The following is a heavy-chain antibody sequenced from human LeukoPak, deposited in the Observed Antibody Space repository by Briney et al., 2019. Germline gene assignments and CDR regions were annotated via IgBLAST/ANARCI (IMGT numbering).Heavy chain of an antibody. D-gene: IGHD5-18*01. Sequence: SETLSLTCTVSGGSISTYYWSWIRQPPGKGLEWIGYIYNSGSTNYNPSLKSRVTISVDTSKNKFSLKLSSVTAADTAVYYCARGGYSYGYDDDFDYWGQGTLVTVSS. J-gene: IGHJ4*02. CDR1: GGSISTYY. CDR3: ARGGYSYGYDDDFDY. V-gene: IGHV4-59*01. CDR2: IYNSGST.